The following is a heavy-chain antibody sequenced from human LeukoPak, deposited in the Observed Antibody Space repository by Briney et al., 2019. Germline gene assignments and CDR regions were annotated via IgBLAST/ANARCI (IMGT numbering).Heavy chain of an antibody. J-gene: IGHJ4*02. D-gene: IGHD6-13*01. CDR1: GGSRSSSSYY. CDR2: IYYSGST. Sequence: SETLSLTCTGSGGSRSSSSYYWGWIRQPPGKGLEWIGSIYYSGSTYYNPSLKSRVTISVDTSKNQFSLKLSSVTAADTAVYYCATSGYSSSWFFDYWGQGTLVTVSS. V-gene: IGHV4-39*01. CDR3: ATSGYSSSWFFDY.